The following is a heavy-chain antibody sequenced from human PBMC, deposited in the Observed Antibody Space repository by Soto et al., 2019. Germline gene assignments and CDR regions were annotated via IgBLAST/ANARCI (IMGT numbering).Heavy chain of an antibody. CDR1: GGSISSGDYY. Sequence: PSETLSLTCTVSGGSISSGDYYWSWIRQHPGKGLEWIGYIYYSGSTYYNPSLKSRVTISVDTSKNQFSLKLSSVTAADTAVYYCATLPPQDIWVGVFDYWSQGTLVTVSS. V-gene: IGHV4-31*03. CDR2: IYYSGST. D-gene: IGHD3-16*01. J-gene: IGHJ4*02. CDR3: ATLPPQDIWVGVFDY.